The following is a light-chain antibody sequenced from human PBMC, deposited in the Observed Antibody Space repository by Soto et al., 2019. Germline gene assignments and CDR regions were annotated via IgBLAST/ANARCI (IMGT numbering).Light chain of an antibody. CDR1: SSDVGGYNY. J-gene: IGLJ3*02. V-gene: IGLV2-14*01. CDR2: EVS. Sequence: QSVLTQPASVSGSPGQSITISCTGTSSDVGGYNYVSWYQQHPGKAPKLMIYEVSNRPSGVSNRFSGSKSGNTASLTISGLQAEDEADYYCSSSTTSTTRVFGGGTQLTVL. CDR3: SSSTTSTTRV.